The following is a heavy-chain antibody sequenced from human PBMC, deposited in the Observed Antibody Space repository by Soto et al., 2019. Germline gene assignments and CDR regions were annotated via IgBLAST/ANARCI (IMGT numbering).Heavy chain of an antibody. CDR1: GGSIPGYL. D-gene: IGHD6-19*01. V-gene: IGHV4-59*08. J-gene: IGHJ4*01. CDR3: ARRRKVADSAHFEY. CDR2: NSDTGNT. Sequence: SETLSLTCAVCGGSIPGYLWSWIRQPPGKGLEWIGYNSDTGNTKYNPSLKSRVTVSADTFKSQFSLKLSSMTAADTAVYYCARRRKVADSAHFEYWGHGTLVTVSS.